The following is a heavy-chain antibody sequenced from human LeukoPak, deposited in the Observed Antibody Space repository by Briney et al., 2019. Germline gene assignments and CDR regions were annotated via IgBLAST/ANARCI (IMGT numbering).Heavy chain of an antibody. CDR1: GFTFSSYG. CDR3: AKPVVGGWYYFDY. V-gene: IGHV3-30*18. CDR2: ISYDGSNK. J-gene: IGHJ4*02. D-gene: IGHD6-19*01. Sequence: GRSLRLSCAASGFTFSSYGMHWVRQAPGKGLELVAVISYDGSNKYYADSVKGRFTISRDNSKNTLYMQMNSLRAEDTAVYYCAKPVVGGWYYFDYWGQGTLVTVSS.